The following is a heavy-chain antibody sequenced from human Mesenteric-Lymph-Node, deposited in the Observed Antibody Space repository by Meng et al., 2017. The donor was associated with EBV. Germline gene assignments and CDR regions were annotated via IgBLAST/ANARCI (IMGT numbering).Heavy chain of an antibody. CDR1: GDSVNDVNYY. D-gene: IGHD2-15*01. CDR2: IYYSGST. Sequence: QVQPAEAGPGLVKPSETLSLPCTVSGDSVNDVNYYWSWIRQPPGKGLEWIAYIYYSGSTNFNPSLKSRAAISVDTSKNQFSLRLSSVTAADTAVYYCARTGRCSGDSCYYNWFDPWGQGTLVTVSS. CDR3: ARTGRCSGDSCYYNWFDP. J-gene: IGHJ5*02. V-gene: IGHV4-61*01.